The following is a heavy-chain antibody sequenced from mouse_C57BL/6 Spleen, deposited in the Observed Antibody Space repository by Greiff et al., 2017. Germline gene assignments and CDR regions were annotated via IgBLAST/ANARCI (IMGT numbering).Heavy chain of an antibody. J-gene: IGHJ2*01. CDR1: GYTFTSYW. CDR2: IYPSDSET. D-gene: IGHD1-1*01. V-gene: IGHV1-61*01. CDR3: ARRDYYGSSYDFDY. Sequence: VQLQQPGAELVRPGSSVKLSCKASGYTFTSYWMDWVKQRPGQGLEWIGNIYPSDSETHYNQKLKDKATLTVDKSSSTAYMELSSLTSEDSAVYYCARRDYYGSSYDFDYWGQGTTLTVSS.